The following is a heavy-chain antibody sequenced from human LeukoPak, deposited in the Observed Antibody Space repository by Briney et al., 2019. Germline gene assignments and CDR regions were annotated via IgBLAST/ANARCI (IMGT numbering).Heavy chain of an antibody. CDR2: IIPIFGTA. J-gene: IGHJ4*02. CDR3: ARDRGAAAGTRYFDY. Sequence: SVKVSCKASGGTFSSYAISWVRQAPGQGLEWMGRIIPIFGTANYAQKFQGRVTITTDESTSTAHMELSSLRSEDTAVYYCARDRGAAAGTRYFDYWGQGTLVTVSS. CDR1: GGTFSSYA. D-gene: IGHD6-13*01. V-gene: IGHV1-69*05.